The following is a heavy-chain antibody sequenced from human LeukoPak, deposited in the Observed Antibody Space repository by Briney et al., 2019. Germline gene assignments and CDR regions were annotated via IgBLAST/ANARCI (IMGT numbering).Heavy chain of an antibody. Sequence: GGSLRLSCVASGFAFSTFPMSWVRQAPGKGLEWVSAVSASGGPTFYLDSAKGRVTISRDNSKKTLYLQMNSLRVDDTAVYYCAKGGASVTDAPHGDVVTTTLDGFDIWGQGTMVTVSS. D-gene: IGHD4-17*01. CDR2: VSASGGPT. V-gene: IGHV3-23*01. J-gene: IGHJ3*02. CDR3: AKGGASVTDAPHGDVVTTTLDGFDI. CDR1: GFAFSTFP.